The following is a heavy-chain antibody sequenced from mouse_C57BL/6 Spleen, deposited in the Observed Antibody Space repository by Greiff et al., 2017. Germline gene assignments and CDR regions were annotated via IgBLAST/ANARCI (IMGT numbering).Heavy chain of an antibody. CDR2: ISDGGSYT. CDR3: ARDTPPVRVYFDV. V-gene: IGHV5-4*01. CDR1: GFTFSSYA. Sequence: EVKLMESGGGLVKPGGSLKLSCAASGFTFSSYAMSWVRQTPEKRLEWVATISDGGSYTYYPDNVKGRFTISRDNAKNNLYLQMSHLKSEDTAMXYCARDTPPVRVYFDVWGTGTTVTVSS. J-gene: IGHJ1*03. D-gene: IGHD2-2*01.